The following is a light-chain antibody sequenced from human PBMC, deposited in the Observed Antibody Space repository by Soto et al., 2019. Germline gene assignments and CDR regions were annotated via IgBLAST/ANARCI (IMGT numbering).Light chain of an antibody. V-gene: IGKV3-15*01. CDR1: QSVRTN. Sequence: EIGMTQSPATLSASPGERATLSCRASQSVRTNLAWYQQKPGQAPRLLIYDASTMATGIPARFSGSGSGTEFTLTINSLQSEDFAIYYCQQYNNWPPYTFGQGTKLEIK. CDR3: QQYNNWPPYT. J-gene: IGKJ2*01. CDR2: DAS.